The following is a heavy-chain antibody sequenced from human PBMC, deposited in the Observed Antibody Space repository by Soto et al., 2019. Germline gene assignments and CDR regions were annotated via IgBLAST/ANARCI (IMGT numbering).Heavy chain of an antibody. CDR2: ISSSSSYI. D-gene: IGHD6-13*01. J-gene: IGHJ6*02. CDR3: ASEYSSSWYDGMDV. Sequence: PGGSLRLSCAASGFTFSSYSMNWVRQAPGKGLEWVSSISSSSSYIYYADSVKGRFTISRDNAKNSLYLQMNSLRAEDTAVYYCASEYSSSWYDGMDVWGQGTTVTVSS. CDR1: GFTFSSYS. V-gene: IGHV3-21*01.